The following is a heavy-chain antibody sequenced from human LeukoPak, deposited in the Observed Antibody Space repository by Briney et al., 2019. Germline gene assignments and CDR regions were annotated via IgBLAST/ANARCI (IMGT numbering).Heavy chain of an antibody. D-gene: IGHD3-3*01. J-gene: IGHJ5*02. CDR1: GGTFSSYA. Sequence: ASVKVSCKASGGTFSSYAISWVRQAPGQGLEWMGWINPNSGGTNYAQKFQGRVTMTRDTSISTAYMELSRLRSDDTAVYYCARSHYDFWSPYYKTTANWFDPWGQGTLVTVSS. V-gene: IGHV1-2*02. CDR3: ARSHYDFWSPYYKTTANWFDP. CDR2: INPNSGGT.